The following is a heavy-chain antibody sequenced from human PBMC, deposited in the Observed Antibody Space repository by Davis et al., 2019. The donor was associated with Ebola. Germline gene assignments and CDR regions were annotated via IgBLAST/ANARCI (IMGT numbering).Heavy chain of an antibody. CDR3: PRLGDYYYIDV. D-gene: IGHD7-27*01. V-gene: IGHV2-70*04. Sequence: SGPTLVKPTETLTLTCTFAGFSLSTGGERVGWIRQPPGKALEWLAHIDWDDDKFYSTSLENRLTVSKDTSKNQVVLTMTNVDPIDTATYYCPRLGDYYYIDVWGKGTSVTVSS. J-gene: IGHJ6*03. CDR1: GFSLSTGGER. CDR2: IDWDDDK.